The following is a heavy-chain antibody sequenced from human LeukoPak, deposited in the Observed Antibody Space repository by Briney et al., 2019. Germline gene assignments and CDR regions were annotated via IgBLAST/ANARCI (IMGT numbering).Heavy chain of an antibody. CDR2: FFQSGKS. D-gene: IGHD3-10*02. J-gene: IGHJ4*02. Sequence: SETLSLTCDISGHSTTRGYYWAWFRPSPGKGPEWIATFFQSGKSFYNASLESRVIMSLDTSKSQFSLNLTSVTAADTAVYYCARVLPVPYLLDSWGQGTHVTVSS. V-gene: IGHV4-38-2*01. CDR3: ARVLPVPYLLDS. CDR1: GHSTTRGYY.